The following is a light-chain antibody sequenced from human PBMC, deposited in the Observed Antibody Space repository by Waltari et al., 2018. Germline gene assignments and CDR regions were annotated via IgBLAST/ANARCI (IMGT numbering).Light chain of an antibody. J-gene: IGLJ3*02. CDR1: SSDVGTYNV. CDR2: EDT. Sequence: QSALTQPASLSGSPGQSITMSCTGTSSDVGTYNVVSWYQQHPGKAPKLMIYEDTRRRSGVSNRFSGAKSGNTASLTISGLQPEDEADYYCCSYGGSNTPKVFGGGTKLTVL. CDR3: CSYGGSNTPKV. V-gene: IGLV2-23*01.